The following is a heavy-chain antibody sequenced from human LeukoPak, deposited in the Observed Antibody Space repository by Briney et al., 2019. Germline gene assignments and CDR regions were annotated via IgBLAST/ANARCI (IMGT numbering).Heavy chain of an antibody. CDR3: ARDRGYDSSGYQYYFDY. CDR1: GYTFTGYY. Sequence: ASVKVSCKASGYTFTGYYMHWVRQAPGQGLEWMGWIKPNSGGTNYAQKFQGRVTMTRDTSISTAYMELSRLRSDDTAVYYCARDRGYDSSGYQYYFDYWGQGTLVTVSS. CDR2: IKPNSGGT. V-gene: IGHV1-2*02. D-gene: IGHD3-22*01. J-gene: IGHJ4*02.